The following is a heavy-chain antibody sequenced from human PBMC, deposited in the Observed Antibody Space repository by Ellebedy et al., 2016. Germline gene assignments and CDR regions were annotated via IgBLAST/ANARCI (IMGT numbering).Heavy chain of an antibody. Sequence: SETLSLXXTVSGYSISSGYYWGWIRQPPGKGLEWIGGIYYSGSTYYSPSPKSRVTISVDTYKNQFSLKVKSVTAADTAVYYCARDKTSFGSGSTLAYWGQGALVTVSS. V-gene: IGHV4-38-2*02. CDR2: IYYSGST. D-gene: IGHD3-10*01. CDR3: ARDKTSFGSGSTLAY. CDR1: GYSISSGYY. J-gene: IGHJ4*02.